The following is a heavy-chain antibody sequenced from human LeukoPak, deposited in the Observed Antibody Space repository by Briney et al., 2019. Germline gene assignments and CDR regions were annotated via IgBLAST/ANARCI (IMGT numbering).Heavy chain of an antibody. CDR3: ATYDSWSGYNIAY. CDR1: GFALSSRW. V-gene: IGHV3-7*03. Sequence: GGSLRLSCVVSGFALSSRWMMWVRQAPGKGLEWMTNINRDGSEKNYVDSVKGRFTITRDNAENSLYLQMNSLKVEDTAIYYCATYDSWSGYNIAYWGQGTLVTVSS. D-gene: IGHD3-3*01. J-gene: IGHJ4*02. CDR2: INRDGSEK.